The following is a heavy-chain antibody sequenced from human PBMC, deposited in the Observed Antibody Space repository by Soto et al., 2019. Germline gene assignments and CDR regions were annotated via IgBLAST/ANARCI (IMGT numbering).Heavy chain of an antibody. V-gene: IGHV4-4*07. CDR2: VNIAGTI. CDR1: GASISSFN. J-gene: IGHJ2*01. D-gene: IGHD6-13*01. CDR3: VRDRGEYTSSWFWYFSH. Sequence: QLQESGPGLVKPSETLSLTCSVSGASISSFNWNWVRQPAGKGPEWVGRVNIAGTINYNPSLNSRVTMSMDTSKNQISLQLRSVTAADTAKNYCVRDRGEYTSSWFWYFSHWGHGTLVTFSS.